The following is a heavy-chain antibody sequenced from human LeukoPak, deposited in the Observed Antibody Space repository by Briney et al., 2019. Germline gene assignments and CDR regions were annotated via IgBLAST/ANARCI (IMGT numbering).Heavy chain of an antibody. CDR1: SGSINSSNW. D-gene: IGHD6-13*01. V-gene: IGHV4-4*02. CDR3: ARFHTSSWFFDS. CDR2: IYPSGST. Sequence: SETLSLTCAVSSGSINSSNWWSWVREPPGKGLEWIGEIYPSGSTNYNPSLKSRVTMSVDESKNEFSLKLTSVTAADTAVYYCARFHTSSWFFDSWGQGILVTVSS. J-gene: IGHJ4*02.